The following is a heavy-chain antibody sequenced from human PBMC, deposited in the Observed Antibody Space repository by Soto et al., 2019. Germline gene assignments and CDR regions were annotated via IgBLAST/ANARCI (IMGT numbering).Heavy chain of an antibody. Sequence: QLQLQESGPGLVKPSETLSLTCTVSGGSISSSSYYWGWIRQPPGKGLEWIGSIYYSGSTYYNPSLKSRVTISVDTSKNQFSLKLSSVTAADTAVYYCARHLEATVTGFDYWGQGTLVTVSS. CDR3: ARHLEATVTGFDY. J-gene: IGHJ4*02. D-gene: IGHD4-17*01. V-gene: IGHV4-39*01. CDR1: GGSISSSSYY. CDR2: IYYSGST.